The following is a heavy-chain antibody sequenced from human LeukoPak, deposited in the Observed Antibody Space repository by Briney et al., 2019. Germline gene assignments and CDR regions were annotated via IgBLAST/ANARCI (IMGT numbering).Heavy chain of an antibody. CDR3: AKNPRPMIVVVVFDY. D-gene: IGHD3-22*01. CDR1: GFTVSSNY. CDR2: IYSGGST. V-gene: IGHV3-53*01. Sequence: GGSLRLSCAASGFTVSSNYMSWVRQAPGKGLERVSVIYSGGSTYYADSVKGRFTISRDNSKNTLYLQMNSLRAEDTAVYYCAKNPRPMIVVVVFDYWGQGTLVTVSS. J-gene: IGHJ4*02.